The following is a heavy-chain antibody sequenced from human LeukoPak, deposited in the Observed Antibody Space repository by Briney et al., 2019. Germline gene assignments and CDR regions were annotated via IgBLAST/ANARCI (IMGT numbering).Heavy chain of an antibody. CDR1: GDSVSGDSVA. CDR2: TYYRSKWYN. CDR3: ARDWRGYYYDC. V-gene: IGHV6-1*01. J-gene: IGHJ4*02. Sequence: SQTLLLTCAISGDSVSGDSVAWNWIRQSPSRGLEWLGRTYYRSKWYNDYAASVKSRLSINPDTSKNQFSLHLNSVTPEDTAIYYCARDWRGYYYDCWGQGTLVTVSS.